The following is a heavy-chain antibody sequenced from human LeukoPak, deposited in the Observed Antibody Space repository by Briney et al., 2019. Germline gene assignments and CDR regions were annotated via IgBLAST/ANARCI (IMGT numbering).Heavy chain of an antibody. CDR2: IYPGDSDT. D-gene: IGHD3-3*01. J-gene: IGHJ5*02. V-gene: IGHV5-51*01. CDR1: GYSFTSYW. Sequence: GESLKISCKGSGYSFTSYWIGWVRQMPGKGLEWMGIIYPGDSDTIYSPSFQGQVTISADKSISTAYLQWSSLKASDTAIYYCARHTGSYNSWSKERNWFDPWGQGTLVTVSS. CDR3: ARHTGSYNSWSKERNWFDP.